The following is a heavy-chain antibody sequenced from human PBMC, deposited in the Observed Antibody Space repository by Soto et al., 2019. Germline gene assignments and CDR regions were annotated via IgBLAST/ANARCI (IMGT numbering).Heavy chain of an antibody. CDR2: INPTGSMT. D-gene: IGHD5-12*01. CDR3: ARDTGYDNDAFDI. CDR1: GYSFITSYY. V-gene: IGHV1-46*01. J-gene: IGHJ3*02. Sequence: ASVKVSCKASGYSFITSYYMHWVRQAPGQGLEWMGIINPTGSMTKYSQRFQGRLTMTRDTSTSTDYMELNTLTSEETAVYFCARDTGYDNDAFDIWGQGNRVTVSS.